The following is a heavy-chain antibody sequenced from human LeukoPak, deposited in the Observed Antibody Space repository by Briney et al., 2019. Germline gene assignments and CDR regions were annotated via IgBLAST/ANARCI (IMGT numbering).Heavy chain of an antibody. CDR3: AKVGDSSGYYLPEYFQH. Sequence: TGGSLRLSCAASGFTFSSYAMSWVRQAPGKGLEWVSAISGSGGSTYYADSVKGRFTISRDNSKNTLYLQMNSLRAEDTAVYYCAKVGDSSGYYLPEYFQHWGQGTLVTVSS. V-gene: IGHV3-23*01. D-gene: IGHD3-22*01. CDR1: GFTFSSYA. J-gene: IGHJ1*01. CDR2: ISGSGGST.